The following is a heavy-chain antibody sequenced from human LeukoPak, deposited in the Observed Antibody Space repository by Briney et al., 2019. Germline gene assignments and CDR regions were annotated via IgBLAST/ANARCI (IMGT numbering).Heavy chain of an antibody. CDR1: GFSFDDYG. CDR3: ARDLRVVITGSFDS. CDR2: INWNGDST. Sequence: GGSLRLSCAASGFSFDDYGLTWVPQAPGKGLEWVSGINWNGDSTDYADSVKGRFTISRDNAKNSLYLQMNSLRAEDTALYYCARDLRVVITGSFDSWGQGTLVTVSS. D-gene: IGHD3-22*01. V-gene: IGHV3-20*04. J-gene: IGHJ4*02.